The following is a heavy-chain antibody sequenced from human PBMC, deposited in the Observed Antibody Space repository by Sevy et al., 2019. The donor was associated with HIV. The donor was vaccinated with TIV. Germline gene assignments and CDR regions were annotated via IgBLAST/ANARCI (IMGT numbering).Heavy chain of an antibody. CDR1: GFTFSDCS. J-gene: IGHJ4*02. CDR2: ISYDGRNYK. Sequence: GGSLRLSCAASGFTFSDCSMHWVRQAPGKGLEWVAVISYDGRNYKYNVDSVKGRFTISRDNSKNTLFLQMNSLRAEDSAIYYCARDRGEILHSAFDYWGQGPLVTVSS. D-gene: IGHD3-16*01. V-gene: IGHV3-30*14. CDR3: ARDRGEILHSAFDY.